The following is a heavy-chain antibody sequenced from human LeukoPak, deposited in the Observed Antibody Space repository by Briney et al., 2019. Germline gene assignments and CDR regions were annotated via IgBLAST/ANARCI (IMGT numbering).Heavy chain of an antibody. CDR1: GFTFRTYW. Sequence: GGSLRLSCAASGFTFRTYWMHWVRHTPGQGLVWVSRINSDGSTTNYADSVKGRFTVSRGNAQNTLYLQMSSLRAEDTAVYYCARAGNYYFEYWGQGALVTVSS. J-gene: IGHJ4*02. D-gene: IGHD3-10*01. V-gene: IGHV3-74*01. CDR3: ARAGNYYFEY. CDR2: INSDGSTT.